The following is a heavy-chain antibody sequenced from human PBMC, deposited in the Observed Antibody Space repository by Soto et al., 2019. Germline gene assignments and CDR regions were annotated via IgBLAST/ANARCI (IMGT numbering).Heavy chain of an antibody. CDR2: IIPIFGTA. CDR1: GGTFSSYA. Sequence: ASVKVSCKASGGTFSSYAISWVRQAPGQGLEWMGGIIPIFGTANYAQKFQGRVTITADESTSTAYMELSSLRSEDTAVYYCARKDSYCSSTSCYLYYYYGMDVWGQGTTVTSP. J-gene: IGHJ6*02. D-gene: IGHD2-2*01. V-gene: IGHV1-69*13. CDR3: ARKDSYCSSTSCYLYYYYGMDV.